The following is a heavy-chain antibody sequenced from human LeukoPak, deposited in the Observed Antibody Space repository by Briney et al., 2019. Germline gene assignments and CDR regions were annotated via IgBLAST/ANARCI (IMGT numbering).Heavy chain of an antibody. CDR3: AREAAGLDH. CDR1: GDSVSSNSAA. V-gene: IGHV6-1*01. D-gene: IGHD6-13*01. J-gene: IGHJ4*02. Sequence: SQTLSLTCAISGDSVSSNSAACNWIRQSPSRGLEWLGRTYYRSKWYHDHAVSVKSRITINPDTSPNPFSLQLNSVTPEDTAVYYCAREAAGLDHWGQGTLVSVSS. CDR2: TYYRSKWYH.